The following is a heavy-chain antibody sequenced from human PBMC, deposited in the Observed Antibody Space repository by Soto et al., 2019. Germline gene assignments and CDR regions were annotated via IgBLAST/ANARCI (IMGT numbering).Heavy chain of an antibody. CDR1: GYTFTSYY. Sequence: QVQLVQSGAEVKKPGASVKISCKASGYTFTSYYVHWVRQAPGQGLEWVGIINPSGGSTTYAQRFQGRVTMTSDTSTRTVYMELSSLRSDDTAVFYCARVPDITPGGPPMNAFGFWGQGTMVTVSS. CDR2: INPSGGST. V-gene: IGHV1-46*01. D-gene: IGHD1-20*01. J-gene: IGHJ3*01. CDR3: ARVPDITPGGPPMNAFGF.